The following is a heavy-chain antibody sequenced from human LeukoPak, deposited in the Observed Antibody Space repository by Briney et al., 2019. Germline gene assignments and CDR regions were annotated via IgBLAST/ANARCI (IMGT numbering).Heavy chain of an antibody. Sequence: GGSLRLSCAASGFTFSSYDMSWVRQAPGKGLEWVSTINSYGAYTHYADSVRGRFTISRDNSKNTLYLQMNSLRAEDTAVFYCAKRDSSGSYYFDYWGQGTLVTVSS. CDR2: INSYGAYT. D-gene: IGHD3-22*01. J-gene: IGHJ4*02. V-gene: IGHV3-23*01. CDR1: GFTFSSYD. CDR3: AKRDSSGSYYFDY.